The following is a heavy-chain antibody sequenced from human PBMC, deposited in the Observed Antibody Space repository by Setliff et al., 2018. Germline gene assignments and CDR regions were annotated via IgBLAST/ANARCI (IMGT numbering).Heavy chain of an antibody. CDR1: GRSFTSFW. CDR2: IFPTDSDT. D-gene: IGHD7-27*01. J-gene: IGHJ4*02. V-gene: IGHV5-51*03. CDR3: ARVGIKGGYYLDY. Sequence: GESLKISCKGSGRSFTSFWIGWVRQMPGKGLEWMGIIFPTDSDTRYSPSFRCQVTISADKSISTAYLQWSSLKASDTAIYYCARVGIKGGYYLDYWGQGTLVTVSS.